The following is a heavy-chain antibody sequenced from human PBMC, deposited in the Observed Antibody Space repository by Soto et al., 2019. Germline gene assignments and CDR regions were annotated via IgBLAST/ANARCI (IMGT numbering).Heavy chain of an antibody. V-gene: IGHV3-23*01. CDR3: AKDGSGYSSGWYFYYFDY. CDR1: GFTFSSYA. CDR2: ISGSGGST. D-gene: IGHD6-19*01. J-gene: IGHJ4*02. Sequence: GGSLSLSCAASGFTFSSYAMSWVRQAPGKGLEWVSAISGSGGSTYYADSVKGRFTISRDNSKNTLYLQMNSLRAEDTAVYYCAKDGSGYSSGWYFYYFDYWGQGTLVTVSS.